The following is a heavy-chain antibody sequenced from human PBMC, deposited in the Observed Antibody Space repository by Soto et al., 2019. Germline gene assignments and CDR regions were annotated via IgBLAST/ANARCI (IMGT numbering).Heavy chain of an antibody. CDR1: GGTFSSYT. V-gene: IGHV1-69*02. J-gene: IGHJ6*03. CDR3: ARRRPTVTNDYYYMAV. Sequence: QVQLVQSGAEVKKPGSSVKVSCKASGGTFSSYTISWVRHAPGQGLEWMGRIIPILGIANYAQKFQGRVTSNADKSTSTAYMELSSMRSEDTAVYYCARRRPTVTNDYYYMAVWGNGTTVTVSS. CDR2: IIPILGIA. D-gene: IGHD4-4*01.